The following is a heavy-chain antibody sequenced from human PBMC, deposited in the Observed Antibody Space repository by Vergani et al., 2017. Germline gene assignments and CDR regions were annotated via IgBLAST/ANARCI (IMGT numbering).Heavy chain of an antibody. CDR1: GFTFTSYG. V-gene: IGHV3-23*01. D-gene: IGHD1-26*01. CDR2: ISASGGST. CDR3: AKDRPRDWETPLFLFDY. J-gene: IGHJ4*02. Sequence: EVQLLESGGGLVQPGESLRLSCTVSGFTFTSYGISWVRQAPGKGLEWVSGISASGGSTYYTDSVKGRFIISRDISKNTRNLQMSSLRADDKAVYYCAKDRPRDWETPLFLFDYWGQGTLVAVSS.